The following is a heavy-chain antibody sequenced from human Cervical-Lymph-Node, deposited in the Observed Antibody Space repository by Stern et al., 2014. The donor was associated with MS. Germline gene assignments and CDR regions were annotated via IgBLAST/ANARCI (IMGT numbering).Heavy chain of an antibody. CDR1: GYTFTSYG. V-gene: IGHV1-18*01. CDR3: ARGLLGSENAFDI. D-gene: IGHD2-15*01. Sequence: QMQLVESGAEVMKPGASVKVSCTASGYTFTSYGISWVRQAPGQGLEWIAWNSAYNGNTNYAQKLQGRVTVTADTSTSTAYMELRSLRSDDTAVYYCARGLLGSENAFDIWGQGTMVTVSS. J-gene: IGHJ3*02. CDR2: NSAYNGNT.